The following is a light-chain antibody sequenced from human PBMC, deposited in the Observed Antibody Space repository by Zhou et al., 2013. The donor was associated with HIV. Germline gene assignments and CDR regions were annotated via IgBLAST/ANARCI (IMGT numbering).Light chain of an antibody. V-gene: IGKV1-39*01. CDR1: QSISSY. CDR2: AAS. Sequence: DIQMTQSPSSLSASVGDSVTITCRASQSISSYLNWYQQKPGKAPKLLIYAASSLQSGVPSRFSGSGSRTDFTLTISGLQPGDFAAYYCQQSYTTPYTFGQGTKLGIK. CDR3: QQSYTTPYT. J-gene: IGKJ2*01.